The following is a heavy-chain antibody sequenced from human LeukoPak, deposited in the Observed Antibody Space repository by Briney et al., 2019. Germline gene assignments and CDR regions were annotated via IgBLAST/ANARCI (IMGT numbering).Heavy chain of an antibody. CDR1: GFTFSSYA. J-gene: IGHJ6*03. CDR2: ISSNGGST. CDR3: ARVMGDRGYYYYYMDV. Sequence: GGSLRLSCAASGFTFSSYAMHWVRQAPGKGLEYVSAISSNGGSTYYANSVKGRFTISRDNSKNTLYLQMGSLRAEDMAVYYCARVMGDRGYYYYYMDVWGKGTTVTISS. V-gene: IGHV3-64*01. D-gene: IGHD2-21*02.